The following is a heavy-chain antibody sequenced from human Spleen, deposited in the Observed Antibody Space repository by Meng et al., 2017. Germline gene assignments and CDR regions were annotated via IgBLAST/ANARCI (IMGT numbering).Heavy chain of an antibody. CDR2: INPSGGST. CDR1: GYTFTSYY. V-gene: IGHV1-46*01. J-gene: IGHJ3*02. Sequence: ASVKVSCKASGYTFTSYYMHWVRQAPGQGLEWMGIINPSGGSTSYAQKFQGRVTMTRDTSTSTVYMELSSLRSEDTAVYYCARRVHIVSGSYSPDAFDIWGQGTMVTVSS. D-gene: IGHD1-26*01. CDR3: ARRVHIVSGSYSPDAFDI.